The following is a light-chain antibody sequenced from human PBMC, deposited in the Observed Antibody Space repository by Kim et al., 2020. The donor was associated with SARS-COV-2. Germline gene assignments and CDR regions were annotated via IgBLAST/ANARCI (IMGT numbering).Light chain of an antibody. Sequence: QSVLTQPPSVSGAPGQRVTISCTGSSSNSGAGYDVHWYQQLPGTAPKLLIYGNSNRPSGVPDRFSGSKSGTSASLTITGLQAEDEADYYCQSYDSSLSVVLGGRTKLTVL. V-gene: IGLV1-40*01. CDR3: QSYDSSLSVV. J-gene: IGLJ2*01. CDR2: GNS. CDR1: SSNSGAGYD.